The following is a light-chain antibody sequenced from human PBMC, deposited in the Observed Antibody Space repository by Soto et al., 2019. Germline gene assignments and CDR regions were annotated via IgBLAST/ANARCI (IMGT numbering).Light chain of an antibody. CDR3: QSYDNSLSHVV. CDR1: SSNIGSFYD. Sequence: QSVLTQPPSVSGAPGQRVTIPCTGSSSNIGSFYDVHWYQQLPGTVPKLLIYGDNNRPSGVPVRFSGSKSGTSASLAITGLQPEDEADYYCQSYDNSLSHVVFGGGTKVTVL. V-gene: IGLV1-40*01. CDR2: GDN. J-gene: IGLJ2*01.